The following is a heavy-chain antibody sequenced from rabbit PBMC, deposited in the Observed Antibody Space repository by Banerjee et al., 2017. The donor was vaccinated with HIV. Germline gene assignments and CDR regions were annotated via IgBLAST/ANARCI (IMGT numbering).Heavy chain of an antibody. D-gene: IGHD6-1*01. CDR1: GSDISGYS. J-gene: IGHJ4*01. CDR3: ARGLFGNAEGDL. CDR2: INTSSGNT. V-gene: IGHV1S45*01. Sequence: QEQLVESGGGLVTPGGTLTLTCTASGSDISGYSISWVRQAPGKGLEWIACINTSSGNTVYASWAKGRFTISKTSSTTVTLQMTSLTAADTATYFCARGLFGNAEGDLWGPGTLVTVS.